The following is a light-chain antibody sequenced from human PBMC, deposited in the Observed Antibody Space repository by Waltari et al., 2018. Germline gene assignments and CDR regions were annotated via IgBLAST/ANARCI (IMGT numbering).Light chain of an antibody. CDR2: EVD. Sequence: QSALTQPPSASGSPGQTVIISCTGTSSHIGSYKYVSWYQRIPGRAPALIIYEVDRRPPGVPDRFSGSKSGNTASLTVSGLQTEDEGDYYCSSYAGSNKLIFGGVTKLTVL. V-gene: IGLV2-8*01. J-gene: IGLJ2*01. CDR3: SSYAGSNKLI. CDR1: SSHIGSYKY.